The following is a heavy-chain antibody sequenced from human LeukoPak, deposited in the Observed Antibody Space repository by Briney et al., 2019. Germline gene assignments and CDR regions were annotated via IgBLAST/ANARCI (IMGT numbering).Heavy chain of an antibody. J-gene: IGHJ4*02. CDR3: ARSQTYYYDSSGYTPSDY. V-gene: IGHV1-18*04. CDR1: GYTFTSYY. CDR2: ISAYNGNT. D-gene: IGHD3-22*01. Sequence: ASVKVSCKASGYTFTSYYMHWVRQAPGQGLEWMGWISAYNGNTNYAQKLQGRVTMTTDTSTSTAYMELRSLRSDDTAVYYCARSQTYYYDSSGYTPSDYWGQGTLVTVSS.